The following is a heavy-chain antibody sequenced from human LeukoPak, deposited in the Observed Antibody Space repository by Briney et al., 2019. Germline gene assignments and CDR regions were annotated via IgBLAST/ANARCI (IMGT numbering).Heavy chain of an antibody. CDR1: GFTFSGYS. D-gene: IGHD1-26*01. J-gene: IGHJ4*02. V-gene: IGHV3-48*01. Sequence: GGSLRLSCAASGFTFSGYSMDWVRQAPGKGLEWISYISSNSRTIYYADSVKGRFTISRDNAKNSLSLQMNSLRAEDTALYFCARDLRILGSAQVHYWGQGTLVTVSS. CDR2: ISSNSRTI. CDR3: ARDLRILGSAQVHY.